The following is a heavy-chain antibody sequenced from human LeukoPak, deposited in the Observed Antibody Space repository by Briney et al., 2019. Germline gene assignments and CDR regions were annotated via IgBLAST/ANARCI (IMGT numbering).Heavy chain of an antibody. CDR2: ISYDGSNK. CDR3: ARENYDFWSGYYLYYYYYMDV. D-gene: IGHD3-3*01. CDR1: GFTFSSYA. V-gene: IGHV3-30*01. J-gene: IGHJ6*03. Sequence: PGRSLRLSCAASGFTFSSYAMHWVRQAPGKGLERVAVISYDGSNKYYADSVKGRFTISRDNSKNTLYLQMNSLRAEDTAVYYCARENYDFWSGYYLYYYYYMDVWGKGTTVTVSS.